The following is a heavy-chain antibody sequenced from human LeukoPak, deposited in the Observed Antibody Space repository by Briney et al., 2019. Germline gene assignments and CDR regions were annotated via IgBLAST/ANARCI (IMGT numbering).Heavy chain of an antibody. CDR3: ASYGSGSPIDY. V-gene: IGHV1-46*01. Sequence: ASVKVSCKASGYTFTSYYMHWVRQAPGQGLEWMGIINPSGGSTSCAQKFQGRVTMTRDTSTSTVYMELSSLRSEDTAVYYCASYGSGSPIDYWGQGTLVTVSS. D-gene: IGHD3-10*01. CDR1: GYTFTSYY. J-gene: IGHJ4*02. CDR2: INPSGGST.